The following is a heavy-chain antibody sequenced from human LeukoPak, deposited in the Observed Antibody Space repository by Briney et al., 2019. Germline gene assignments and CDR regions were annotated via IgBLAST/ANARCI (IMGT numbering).Heavy chain of an antibody. V-gene: IGHV3-48*01. J-gene: IGHJ4*02. CDR3: ARDLSMGWNPPHFDY. CDR2: ISSSSSTI. Sequence: GGSLRLSCAASGFTFSSYSMNWVRQAPGKGLEWVSYISSSSSTIYYADSVKGRFTISRDNAKNSLYLQMNSLRAEDTAVYYCARDLSMGWNPPHFDYWGQGTLVTVSS. D-gene: IGHD1-1*01. CDR1: GFTFSSYS.